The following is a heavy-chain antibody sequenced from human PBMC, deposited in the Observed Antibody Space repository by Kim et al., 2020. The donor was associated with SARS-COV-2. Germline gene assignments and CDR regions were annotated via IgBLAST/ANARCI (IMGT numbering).Heavy chain of an antibody. CDR1: GDSISSGSYY. V-gene: IGHV4-61*02. J-gene: IGHJ5*02. CDR3: ARGRYYYDSSGTPNWFDP. CDR2: IYTSGTI. D-gene: IGHD3-22*01. Sequence: SETLSLTCTVSGDSISSGSYYWSWVRQPAGKGLEWIGRIYTSGTIDYNSSLKSRVTISLDTSKNQFSLKLSSVTAADTAVYFCARGRYYYDSSGTPNWFDPWGQGTLVTVSS.